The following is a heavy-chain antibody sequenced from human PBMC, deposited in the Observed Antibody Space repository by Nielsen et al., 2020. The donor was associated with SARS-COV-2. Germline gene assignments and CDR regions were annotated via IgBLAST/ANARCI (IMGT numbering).Heavy chain of an antibody. CDR3: AGDYRRNYYYGMDA. D-gene: IGHD4-11*01. Sequence: SETLSLTCTVSGGSISSGGYYWSWIRQHPGKGLEWIGYIYYSGSTYYNPSLKSRVTISVDTSKNQFSLKLSSVTAADTAVYYCAGDYRRNYYYGMDAWGQGTTVTVSS. J-gene: IGHJ6*02. V-gene: IGHV4-31*03. CDR1: GGSISSGGYY. CDR2: IYYSGST.